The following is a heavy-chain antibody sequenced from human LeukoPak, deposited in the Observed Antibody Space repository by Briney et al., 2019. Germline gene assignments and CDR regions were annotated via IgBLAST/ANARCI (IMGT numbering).Heavy chain of an antibody. D-gene: IGHD3-3*01. Sequence: GGSRRLSCAASGFTFSSYSMNWVRQAPGKGLEWVSSISSSSSYIYYADSVKGRFTISRDNAKNSLYLQMNSLRAEDTAVYYCAREELYYDFWGTDYWGQGTLVTVSS. CDR2: ISSSSSYI. CDR1: GFTFSSYS. J-gene: IGHJ4*02. V-gene: IGHV3-21*01. CDR3: AREELYYDFWGTDY.